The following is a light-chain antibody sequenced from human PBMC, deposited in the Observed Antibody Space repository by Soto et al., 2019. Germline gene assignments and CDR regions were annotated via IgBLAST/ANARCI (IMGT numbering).Light chain of an antibody. CDR2: DAS. CDR3: QQRSNLLT. Sequence: EIVLTQSPATLSLSPGERATLSCRASQSVSSYLAWYQQKPGQAPRLLIYDASNSATGIPARFSGSDSGTDFTLTISSLEPEDFAVYYCQQRSNLLTFGGGTKVEIK. J-gene: IGKJ4*01. V-gene: IGKV3-11*01. CDR1: QSVSSY.